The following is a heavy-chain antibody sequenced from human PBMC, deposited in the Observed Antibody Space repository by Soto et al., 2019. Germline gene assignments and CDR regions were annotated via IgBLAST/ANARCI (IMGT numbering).Heavy chain of an antibody. V-gene: IGHV3-30*18. CDR2: TSYGGSNN. J-gene: IGHJ6*02. CDR1: GFTFNTYG. CDR3: AKDRGSSYGFFNYYGMDV. D-gene: IGHD5-18*01. Sequence: QVQLVESGGGMVQPGRSLRLSCAASGFTFNTYGMHWVRQAPGKGLEWVAVTSYGGSNNFYGDSVMGRFTISRDNSKNTLYLQMNSLRAEDTAVYYCAKDRGSSYGFFNYYGMDVWGQGTTVTVSS.